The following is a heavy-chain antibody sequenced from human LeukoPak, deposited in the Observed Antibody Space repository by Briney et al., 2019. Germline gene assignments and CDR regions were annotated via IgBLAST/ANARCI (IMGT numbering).Heavy chain of an antibody. CDR1: GFTFSDYY. Sequence: PGGSLRLSCAASGFTFSDYYMSWIRQAPGKGLEWVSYISSSGSTIYYADSVKGRFTISRDNAKSSLYLQMNSLRAEDTAVYYCARERTAYYYYYMDVWGKGTTVTVSS. CDR2: ISSSGSTI. V-gene: IGHV3-11*01. J-gene: IGHJ6*03. CDR3: ARERTAYYYYYMDV.